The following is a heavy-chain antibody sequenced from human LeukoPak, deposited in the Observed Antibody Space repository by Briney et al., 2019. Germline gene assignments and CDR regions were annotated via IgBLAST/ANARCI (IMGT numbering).Heavy chain of an antibody. CDR3: ARVHCSSTSCYGGYSYGEDAFDI. J-gene: IGHJ3*02. V-gene: IGHV3-21*01. D-gene: IGHD2-2*01. Sequence: PGGSLTLACPASGFTFSSYSMNWVRQAPGKGLEWVSSISRSSSYIYYAESVKGRFTIFRENAKNSLYLQMNSLRAGDTAVYYCARVHCSSTSCYGGYSYGEDAFDIWGQGTMVTVSS. CDR1: GFTFSSYS. CDR2: ISRSSSYI.